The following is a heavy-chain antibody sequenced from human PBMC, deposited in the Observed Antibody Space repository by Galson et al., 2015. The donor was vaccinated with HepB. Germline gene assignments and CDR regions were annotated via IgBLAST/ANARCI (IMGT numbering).Heavy chain of an antibody. CDR1: GFTFSSYG. V-gene: IGHV3-30*18. CDR2: ISYDGSNK. J-gene: IGHJ4*02. D-gene: IGHD5-18*01. CDR3: AKEDGIQLWPRFDY. Sequence: SLRLSCAASGFTFSSYGVHWVRQAPGKGLEWVAVISYDGSNKYYADSVKGRFTISRDNSKNTLYLQMNSLRAEDTAVYYCAKEDGIQLWPRFDYWGQGTLVTVSS.